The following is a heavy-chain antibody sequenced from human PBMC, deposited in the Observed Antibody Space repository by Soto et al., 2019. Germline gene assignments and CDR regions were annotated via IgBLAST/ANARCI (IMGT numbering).Heavy chain of an antibody. J-gene: IGHJ4*02. V-gene: IGHV4-39*01. CDR2: IYYSGST. D-gene: IGHD6-19*01. CDR3: ARQVGGLQWLAPFDY. CDR1: GGSISSSSYY. Sequence: QLQLQESGPGLVKPSETLSLTCTVSGGSISSSSYYWGWIRQPPGKGLEWIGSIYYSGSTYYNPSLKSRVTISVDTSKNQFSLKLSSVTAADTAVYYCARQVGGLQWLAPFDYWGQGTLVTVSS.